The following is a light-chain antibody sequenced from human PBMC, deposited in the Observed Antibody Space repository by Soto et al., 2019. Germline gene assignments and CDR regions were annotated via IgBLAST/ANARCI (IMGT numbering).Light chain of an antibody. V-gene: IGLV2-23*03. Sequence: QSALTQPASVSGSPGQSITLSCTGTSSAVGSYNLVSWYQQHPGKAPKLMIYEGSKRPSGVSNRVSGSKSGNTASLTISGLQAEDEADYYCCSYAGSSTFDVVFGGGTKVTVL. CDR2: EGS. CDR1: SSAVGSYNL. CDR3: CSYAGSSTFDVV. J-gene: IGLJ2*01.